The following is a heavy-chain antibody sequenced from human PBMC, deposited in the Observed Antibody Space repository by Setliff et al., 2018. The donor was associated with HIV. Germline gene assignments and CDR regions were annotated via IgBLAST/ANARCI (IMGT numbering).Heavy chain of an antibody. D-gene: IGHD3-10*01. CDR1: GGSISSYY. V-gene: IGHV4-4*08. CDR2: IYTSGST. Sequence: PSETLSLTCTVSGGSISSYYWSWIRQPPGKGLEWIGYIYTSGSTNYNPSLKSRVTISVDTSKTQFSLELSSVTAADTAVYYCARERLEYDGSGSYPHQNYYYYYMDVWGKGTTVTVSS. CDR3: ARERLEYDGSGSYPHQNYYYYYMDV. J-gene: IGHJ6*03.